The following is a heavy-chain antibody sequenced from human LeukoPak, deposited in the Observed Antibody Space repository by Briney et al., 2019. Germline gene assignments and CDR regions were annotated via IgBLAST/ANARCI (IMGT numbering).Heavy chain of an antibody. Sequence: PGGSLRLSCAASGFTFSSYSMNWVRQAPGKGLEWVSYISSSSSYIYYADSVKGRFTISRDNAKNSLYLQMNSLRAEDTAVYYCASLDTAMALDYWGQGTLVTVSS. D-gene: IGHD5-18*01. CDR1: GFTFSSYS. CDR2: ISSSSSYI. J-gene: IGHJ4*02. CDR3: ASLDTAMALDY. V-gene: IGHV3-21*05.